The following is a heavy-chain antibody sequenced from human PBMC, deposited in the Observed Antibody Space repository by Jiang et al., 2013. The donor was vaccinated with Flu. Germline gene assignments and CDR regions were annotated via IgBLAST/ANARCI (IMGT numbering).Heavy chain of an antibody. V-gene: IGHV1-69*04. CDR3: ARAKHSSSFSVVLFY. J-gene: IGHJ4*02. CDR2: IIPILGIA. CDR1: TFSSYA. Sequence: TFSSYAISWVRQAPGQGLEWMGRIIPILGIANYAQKFQGRVTITADKSTSTAYMELSSLRSEDTAVYYCARAKHSSSFSVVLFYWGQGTLVTVSS. D-gene: IGHD6-6*01.